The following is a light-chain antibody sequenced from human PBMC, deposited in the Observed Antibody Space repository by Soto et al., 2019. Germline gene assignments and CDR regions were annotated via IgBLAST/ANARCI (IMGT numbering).Light chain of an antibody. V-gene: IGLV2-23*01. J-gene: IGLJ2*01. Sequence: QSVLTQPASVSGSPGQSITISCTGTSSDVGSYNLVSWYQQHPGKAPKLMIYEGSKRPSGVSNRFSGSKSGNTASLTISGLQAEDEADYYCCSYAGSSTHVVFGGGTKLTVL. CDR2: EGS. CDR1: SSDVGSYNL. CDR3: CSYAGSSTHVV.